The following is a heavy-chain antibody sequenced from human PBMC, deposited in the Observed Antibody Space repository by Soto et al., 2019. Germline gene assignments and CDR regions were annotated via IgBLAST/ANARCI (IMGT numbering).Heavy chain of an antibody. Sequence: QVQLQESGPGLVKPSQTLSLTCTVSGGSISSGGYYWSWIRQHPGKGLEWIGYIYYSGSTYYNPSLKSRVTISVDTSKNQFSLKLSSVTAVDTAVYYCATDYGDVPEYFQHWGQGTLVTVSS. V-gene: IGHV4-31*03. D-gene: IGHD4-17*01. J-gene: IGHJ1*01. CDR2: IYYSGST. CDR3: ATDYGDVPEYFQH. CDR1: GGSISSGGYY.